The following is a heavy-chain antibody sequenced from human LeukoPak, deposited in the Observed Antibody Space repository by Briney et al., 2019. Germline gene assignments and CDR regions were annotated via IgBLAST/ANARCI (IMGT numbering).Heavy chain of an antibody. V-gene: IGHV3-30*18. CDR2: ISYDGSNK. J-gene: IGHJ4*02. Sequence: LPGRSLRLSCAASGFTFSSYGMHWVRQAPGKGLEWVAVISYDGSNKYYADSVKGRFTISRDNSKNTLYLQMNSLRAEDTAVYYCAKPKYWNYVSPHDYWGQGTLVTVSS. CDR1: GFTFSSYG. D-gene: IGHD1-7*01. CDR3: AKPKYWNYVSPHDY.